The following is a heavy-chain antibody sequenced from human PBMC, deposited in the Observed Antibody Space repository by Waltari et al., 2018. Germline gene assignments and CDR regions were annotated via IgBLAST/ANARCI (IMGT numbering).Heavy chain of an antibody. V-gene: IGHV4-39*01. CDR3: ARRARAGSGVYYFDS. J-gene: IGHJ4*02. CDR1: GGPISSSSHY. Sequence: QLQLQESGPGLVKPSETLSLTCTVSGGPISSSSHYWGWIRQPPGKGLEWIGSINYIGNTYNNPSLKIRVTISVDTSKNQFSRKMNSVTATDTAVYYCARRARAGSGVYYFDSWGQGTLVTVSS. CDR2: INYIGNT. D-gene: IGHD3-3*01.